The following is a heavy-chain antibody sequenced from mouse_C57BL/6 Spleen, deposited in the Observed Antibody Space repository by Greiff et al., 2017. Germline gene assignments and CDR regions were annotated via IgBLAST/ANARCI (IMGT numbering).Heavy chain of an antibody. CDR2: IYPGDGDT. D-gene: IGHD1-1*01. V-gene: IGHV1-82*01. CDR3: ARRITTDPYFDY. J-gene: IGHJ2*01. Sequence: VKLQESGPELVKPGASVKISCKASGYAFSSSWMNWVKQRPGKGLEWIGRIYPGDGDTNSNGKFKGKATLTADKSSSTAYMQLSSLTSEDSAVYFCARRITTDPYFDYWGQGTTLTVSS. CDR1: GYAFSSSW.